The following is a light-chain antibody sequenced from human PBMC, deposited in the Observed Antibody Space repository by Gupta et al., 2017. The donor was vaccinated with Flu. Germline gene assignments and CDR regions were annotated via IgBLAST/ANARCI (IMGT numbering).Light chain of an antibody. CDR3: QQWYT. Sequence: MTQSPSNRDESVGDRVNSTCRNSQSIGSGLAWYHQKPGEAPKLLIHTVSALESGVPSRFSGSGSGTEFTLTITSLQPDDLGTYYCQQWYTFGQGTKLEIK. CDR2: TVS. J-gene: IGKJ2*01. CDR1: QSIGSG. V-gene: IGKV1-5*03.